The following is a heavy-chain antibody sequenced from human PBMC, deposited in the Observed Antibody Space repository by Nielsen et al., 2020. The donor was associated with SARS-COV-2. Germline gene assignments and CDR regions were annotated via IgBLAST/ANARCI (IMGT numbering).Heavy chain of an antibody. CDR1: GDSIRNSRYY. Sequence: SETLSLTCSVSGDSIRNSRYYWTWVRQPPGRGPEWIGNIHYTGSANYSPSLKSRLSMSLEASRNQISLSVKSMTAADSAEYYCVRDTLAHGLDVWGQGITVTVSS. V-gene: IGHV4-31*03. CDR3: VRDTLAHGLDV. J-gene: IGHJ6*02. CDR2: IHYTGSA.